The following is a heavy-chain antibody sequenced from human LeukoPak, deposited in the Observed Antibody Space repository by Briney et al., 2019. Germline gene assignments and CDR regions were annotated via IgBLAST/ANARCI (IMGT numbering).Heavy chain of an antibody. CDR2: IYTSGTT. CDR1: RGSISSDY. CDR3: ARVFHD. J-gene: IGHJ3*01. V-gene: IGHV4-4*07. Sequence: SETLSLTCTVSRGSISSDYWIWIRQPAGKGLEWIGLIYTSGTTNYNPSLKSRVTMSLDTSKNQFSLKLNSVTAADTAVYYCARVFHDWGQGTMVTVSS.